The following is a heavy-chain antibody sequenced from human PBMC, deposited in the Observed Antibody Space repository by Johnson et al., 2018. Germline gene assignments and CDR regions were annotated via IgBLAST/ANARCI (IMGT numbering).Heavy chain of an antibody. CDR3: ARDKQLGAFDI. CDR1: GFTFSSYA. V-gene: IGHV3-NL1*01. J-gene: IGHJ3*02. Sequence: QVRLGESGGGLVQPGMSLRLSCAASGFTFSSYAMHWIRQAPDKGLEWVSGISWNSGSIGYADSVKGRFTIARDNSKNTLYLQMNSLSAEDTAVYYCARDKQLGAFDIWGQGTMVTVSS. D-gene: IGHD6-13*01. CDR2: ISWNSGSI.